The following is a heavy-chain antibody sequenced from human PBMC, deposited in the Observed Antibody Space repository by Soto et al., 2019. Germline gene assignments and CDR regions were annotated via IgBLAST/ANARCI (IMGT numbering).Heavy chain of an antibody. D-gene: IGHD1-20*01. Sequence: GGSLRLSCAASGFTFSSYSMSWVRQAPGKGLEWVSAISGSGGSTYYADSVKGRFTISRDNDKTTLYLQMNSLRDEDTVVYYCAKATLCGITGWTRGAFDIWGKGTMVTVSS. CDR3: AKATLCGITGWTRGAFDI. V-gene: IGHV3-23*01. CDR2: ISGSGGST. J-gene: IGHJ3*02. CDR1: GFTFSSYS.